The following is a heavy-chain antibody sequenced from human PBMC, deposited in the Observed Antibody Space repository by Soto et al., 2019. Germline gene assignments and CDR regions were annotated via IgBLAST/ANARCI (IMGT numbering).Heavy chain of an antibody. D-gene: IGHD6-13*01. V-gene: IGHV4-30-4*01. CDR2: IYYIGST. CDR1: GGSISSGDYY. CDR3: ARDRRDSSSWTADYYYYGMDV. Sequence: SETLSLTCTVSGGSISSGDYYWSWIRHPPGNGLEWIGYIYYIGSTYYNPSLKSRVTISVDTSKNQFSLKLSSVTAADTAVYYCARDRRDSSSWTADYYYYGMDVWGQGTTVTV. J-gene: IGHJ6*02.